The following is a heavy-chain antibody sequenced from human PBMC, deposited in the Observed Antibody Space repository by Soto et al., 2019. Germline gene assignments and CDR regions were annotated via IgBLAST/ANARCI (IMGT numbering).Heavy chain of an antibody. Sequence: QVQLVESGGGVVQPGTSLRLSCAASGFAFSSYAMHWVRQAPGKGLEWVAVVSYDGSNRYYGDSVKGRFTISRDNSKNTLSLQMNSLRADDTAVYYCARDLSTRLGIISTGTDYWGQGTLVTVSS. D-gene: IGHD7-27*01. CDR2: VSYDGSNR. J-gene: IGHJ4*02. CDR1: GFAFSSYA. V-gene: IGHV3-30*04. CDR3: ARDLSTRLGIISTGTDY.